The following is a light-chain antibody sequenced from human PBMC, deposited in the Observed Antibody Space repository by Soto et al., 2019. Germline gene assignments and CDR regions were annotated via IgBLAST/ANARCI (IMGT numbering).Light chain of an antibody. J-gene: IGKJ5*01. Sequence: DIQMTQSPSTLSGSVLYIVTITFRASQTISSWLAWYQQKPGKAPKLLIYAASTLESGVPSRFSATVSGTEFSLTITSLQPEDFATYYCQKLFDSPINFGQGTRLEIK. CDR1: QTISSW. CDR3: QKLFDSPIN. CDR2: AAS. V-gene: IGKV1-5*01.